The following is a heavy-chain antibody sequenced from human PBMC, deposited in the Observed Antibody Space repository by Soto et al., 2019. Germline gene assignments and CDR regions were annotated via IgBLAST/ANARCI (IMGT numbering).Heavy chain of an antibody. V-gene: IGHV1-2*02. CDR1: GYTFTGYY. J-gene: IGHJ5*02. D-gene: IGHD6-6*01. CDR2: INPNSGGT. Sequence: ASVKVSCKASGYTFTGYYMHWVRQAPGQGLEWMGWINPNSGGTNYAQKFQGRVTMTRDTSISTAYMELSRLRSDDTAVYYCARATEYSSSFDPWGPGTLGTVSS. CDR3: ARATEYSSSFDP.